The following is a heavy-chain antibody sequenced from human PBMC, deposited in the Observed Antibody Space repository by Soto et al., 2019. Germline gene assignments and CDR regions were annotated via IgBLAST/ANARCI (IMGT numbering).Heavy chain of an antibody. CDR3: ASYSASFEYFDY. CDR1: GGSINSGGHS. V-gene: IGHV4-30-2*01. CDR2: IFHSGST. D-gene: IGHD4-4*01. J-gene: IGHJ4*02. Sequence: SETLSLTCAVSGGSINSGGHSWSWIRQPPGKGLEWIGSIFHSGSTYYNPSLKSRVTISVDRSKNQFPLKLSSVTAADTAVYYCASYSASFEYFDYWGQGTLVTVSS.